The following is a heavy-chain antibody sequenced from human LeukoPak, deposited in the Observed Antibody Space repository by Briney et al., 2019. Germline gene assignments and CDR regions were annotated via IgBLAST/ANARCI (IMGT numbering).Heavy chain of an antibody. Sequence: PTGGSLRLSCAASGFTFSSYGMHWVRQAPGKGLEWVAVISYDGSNKYYADSVKGRFTISRDNSKNTLYLQMNSLRAEDTAVYYCAKLSWREVITEPVDYWGQGTLVTVSS. CDR3: AKLSWREVITEPVDY. V-gene: IGHV3-30*18. J-gene: IGHJ4*02. CDR1: GFTFSSYG. CDR2: ISYDGSNK. D-gene: IGHD3-22*01.